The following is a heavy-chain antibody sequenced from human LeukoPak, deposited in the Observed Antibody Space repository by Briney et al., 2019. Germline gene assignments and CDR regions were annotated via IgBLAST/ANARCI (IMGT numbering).Heavy chain of an antibody. J-gene: IGHJ4*02. Sequence: GGSLRLSCAASGFTFNNYAMTWVRQAPGKGLEWVSTIIGSGGSTDYADSVKGRFTISRDNSKNTLYLQMNSLRTEDTAIYYCARSPTEPFCFDSWGQGTLVTVSS. D-gene: IGHD4-17*01. CDR2: IIGSGGST. CDR1: GFTFNNYA. V-gene: IGHV3-23*01. CDR3: ARSPTEPFCFDS.